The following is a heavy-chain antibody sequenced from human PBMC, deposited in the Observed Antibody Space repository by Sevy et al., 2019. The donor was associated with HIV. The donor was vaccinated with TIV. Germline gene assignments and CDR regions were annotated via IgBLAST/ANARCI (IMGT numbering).Heavy chain of an antibody. J-gene: IGHJ6*03. CDR2: ISSNGGST. D-gene: IGHD5-18*01. CDR3: ARVDRRGYSYGPYYYYYMDV. CDR1: GFTFSSYA. V-gene: IGHV3-64*01. Sequence: GGSLRLSCAASGFTFSSYAMHWVRQAPGKGLEYVSAISSNGGSTYYAHSVKGRFTISRDNSKNTLYLQMGSLRAEDMAVYYCARVDRRGYSYGPYYYYYMDVWGKGTTVTVSS.